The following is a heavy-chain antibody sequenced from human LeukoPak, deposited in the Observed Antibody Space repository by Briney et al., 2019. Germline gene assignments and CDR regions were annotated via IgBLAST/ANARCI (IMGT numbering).Heavy chain of an antibody. CDR1: GGSISSGDYY. V-gene: IGHV4-30-4*01. CDR2: IYYSGST. CDR3: ARVASSWYRWDWFDP. Sequence: PSETLSLTCTVSGGSISSGDYYWSWIRQPPGKGLEWFGYIYYSGSTYYNPSLKSRVTISVDTSKNQFSLKLSSVTAADTAVYYCARVASSWYRWDWFDPWGQGTLVTVSS. J-gene: IGHJ5*02. D-gene: IGHD6-13*01.